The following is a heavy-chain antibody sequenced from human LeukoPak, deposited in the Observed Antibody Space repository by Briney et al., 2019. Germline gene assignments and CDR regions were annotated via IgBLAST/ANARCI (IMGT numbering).Heavy chain of an antibody. CDR3: AGGGTQSLVVFDY. Sequence: ASETLSLTCSASIDSLSSYYWSWIRQSAGKGLEWIGRIYVNGFTDYNPSLRGRATMSIDTSNKRFSMKLSSVTAAGTAVYFCAGGGTQSLVVFDYWGQGNRVTVSS. V-gene: IGHV4-4*07. CDR2: IYVNGFT. D-gene: IGHD1-26*01. CDR1: IDSLSSYY. J-gene: IGHJ4*02.